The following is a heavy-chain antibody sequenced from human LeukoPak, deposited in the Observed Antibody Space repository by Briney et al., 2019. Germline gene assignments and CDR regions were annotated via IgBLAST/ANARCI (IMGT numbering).Heavy chain of an antibody. CDR3: ARISPSNGKYWGTFYYYMDV. J-gene: IGHJ6*03. Sequence: PPETLSLTCTVPGGSTSNYCRSWVRQPPGKGLGWIGCIYFGGTTNHNTSPKSRATLSLDTSNNEFSLKLTSLTAADTAVYYCARISPSNGKYWGTFYYYMDVWGKGTTVTVSS. D-gene: IGHD3-16*01. CDR2: IYFGGTT. V-gene: IGHV4-59*01. CDR1: GGSTSNYC.